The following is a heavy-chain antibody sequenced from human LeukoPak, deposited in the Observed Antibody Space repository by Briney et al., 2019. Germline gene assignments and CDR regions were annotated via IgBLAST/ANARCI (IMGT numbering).Heavy chain of an antibody. D-gene: IGHD3-22*01. J-gene: IGHJ3*02. CDR3: AGSTLYDSSGYRKWAFDI. CDR1: GYPFTGHY. CDR2: INPNTGGT. V-gene: IGHV1-2*02. Sequence: ASVKVPCKPSGYPFTGHYIHWVRQAPGQGLEWMGWINPNTGGTNYAQKFQGRVTMTSDTSVSTGYMELSRLRSDDTAVYYCAGSTLYDSSGYRKWAFDIWGQGTMVTVSS.